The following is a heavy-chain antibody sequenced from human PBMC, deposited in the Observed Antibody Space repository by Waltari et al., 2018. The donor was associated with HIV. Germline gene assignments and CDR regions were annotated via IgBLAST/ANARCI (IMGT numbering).Heavy chain of an antibody. D-gene: IGHD1-20*01. CDR2: VGKTVGDT. CDR1: GFTLGSRA. Sequence: EVQLLESGGGLVQPGGSLRLSCAVSGFTLGSRAMTWVRQTPGKGREGVSSVGKTVGDTYYAGSVRGRFTISRDSSNNTLYLQMTSLRVEDTAVYYCAIPNWNPRGDWFDPWGQGTLVIVSS. V-gene: IGHV3-23*01. J-gene: IGHJ5*02. CDR3: AIPNWNPRGDWFDP.